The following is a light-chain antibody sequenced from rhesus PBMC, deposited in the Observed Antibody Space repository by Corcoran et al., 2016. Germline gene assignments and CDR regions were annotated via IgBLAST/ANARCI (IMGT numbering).Light chain of an antibody. Sequence: QSALTQPPSVSKSLGQSVTISCTGTSSDIGGYNGVSWYQQHPGTAPRLLIYEVSKRPSGVSDRFSGSKSGNTASLTISGLQAEDEADYYGGSDRSGSTDVFGSGTKLTVL. CDR1: SSDIGGYNG. J-gene: IGLJ6*01. V-gene: IGLV2-38*01. CDR3: GSDRSGSTDV. CDR2: EVS.